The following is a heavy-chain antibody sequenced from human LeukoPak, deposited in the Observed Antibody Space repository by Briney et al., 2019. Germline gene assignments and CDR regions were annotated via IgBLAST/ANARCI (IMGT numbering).Heavy chain of an antibody. CDR1: GFTFSSYA. V-gene: IGHV3-23*01. CDR2: ISTSGAKT. J-gene: IGHJ5*02. Sequence: GGSLRLSCAATGFTFSSYAMSRVRQAPGKGLEWVSTISTSGAKTYYADSVRGRFTVSRDNSKSTLYLQTNSLRADDTAVYYCAKAAVGDSATPWFDRWGQGTLATVSS. CDR3: AKAAVGDSATPWFDR. D-gene: IGHD2-15*01.